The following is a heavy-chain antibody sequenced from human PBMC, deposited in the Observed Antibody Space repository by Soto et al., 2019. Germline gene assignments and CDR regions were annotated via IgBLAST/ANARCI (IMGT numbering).Heavy chain of an antibody. D-gene: IGHD1-1*01. V-gene: IGHV4-59*08. CDR2: IYYSGST. CDR3: ARRYGYSFDY. Sequence: QVQLQESGPGLVKPSETLSLTCTVSGVSISSYYWSWIRQPPGKGLEWIGYIYYSGSTNYNPSLKSRGTISVDTSKNQFSLKLSSVTAADTAVYYCARRYGYSFDYWGQGTLVTVSS. J-gene: IGHJ4*02. CDR1: GVSISSYY.